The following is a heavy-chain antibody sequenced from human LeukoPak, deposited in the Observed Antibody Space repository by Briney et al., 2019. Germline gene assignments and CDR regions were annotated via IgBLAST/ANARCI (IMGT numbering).Heavy chain of an antibody. CDR2: IYYSGST. Sequence: SETLSLTCTVSGGSISSYYWSWIRQPPGKGLECIGYIYYSGSTNYIPSLKSRVTKSVDTSKNQFSLKLSSVTAADTAVYYCARDPAWFGELVGAFDIWGQGTMVTVSS. CDR3: ARDPAWFGELVGAFDI. D-gene: IGHD3-10*01. V-gene: IGHV4-59*01. J-gene: IGHJ3*02. CDR1: GGSISSYY.